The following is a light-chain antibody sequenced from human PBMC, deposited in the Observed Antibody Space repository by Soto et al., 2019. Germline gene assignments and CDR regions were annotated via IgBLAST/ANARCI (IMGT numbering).Light chain of an antibody. CDR2: GAS. V-gene: IGKV3-20*01. J-gene: IGKJ5*01. Sequence: EIVLTQSPGTLSLSPGERATLSCRASQSVSSSYLAWYQQKPGQAPRLPIYGASSRATGIPDRFSGSGSGTGYTLTISRLQSEDFAVYYCQQYDTWPSITFGQGTRL. CDR3: QQYDTWPSIT. CDR1: QSVSSSY.